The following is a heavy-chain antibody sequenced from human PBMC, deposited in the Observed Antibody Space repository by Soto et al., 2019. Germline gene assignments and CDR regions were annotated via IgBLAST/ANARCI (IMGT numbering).Heavy chain of an antibody. J-gene: IGHJ4*02. V-gene: IGHV4-4*02. CDR2: IYHSGST. CDR3: ARPMVAAFAFDL. CDR1: GGSISSSNW. D-gene: IGHD3-10*01. Sequence: QVQLQESGPGLVKPSGTLSLTCAVSGGSISSSNWWSWVRQPPGKGLAWIGEIYHSGSTNYNPSLKRLVNITVEQSKNQFPLKGCFVAGADAGFYFGARPMVAAFAFDLWGQGTLVTVSS.